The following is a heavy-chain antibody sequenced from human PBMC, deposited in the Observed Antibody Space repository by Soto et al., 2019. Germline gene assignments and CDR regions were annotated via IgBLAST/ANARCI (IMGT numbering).Heavy chain of an antibody. J-gene: IGHJ4*02. CDR3: ARTPARDGYIKTYFDY. V-gene: IGHV1-3*01. CDR1: GYTFTSYA. CDR2: INAGNGNT. D-gene: IGHD5-12*01. Sequence: ASVKVSCKASGYTFTSYAMHWVRQAPGQRLEWMGWINAGNGNTKYSQKFQGRVTITRDTSASTAYMELSSLRSEDTAVYYCARTPARDGYIKTYFDYWGQGTLVTVSS.